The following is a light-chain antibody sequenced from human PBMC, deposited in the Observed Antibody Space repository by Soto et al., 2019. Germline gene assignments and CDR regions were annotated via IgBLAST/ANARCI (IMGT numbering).Light chain of an antibody. V-gene: IGKV1-5*03. Sequence: DIQMTQSPSTLSAYVGDRIIITCRASESISSWLAWYQQKPGKAPKLLIYKASTLESGVPSRFSASGSGTEFTLTISSLQPDDSATYFCHQYSASHTFGGGTKVEIK. CDR3: HQYSASHT. J-gene: IGKJ4*01. CDR1: ESISSW. CDR2: KAS.